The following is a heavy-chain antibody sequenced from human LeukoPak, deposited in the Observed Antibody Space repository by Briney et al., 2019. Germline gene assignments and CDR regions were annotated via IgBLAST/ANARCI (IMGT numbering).Heavy chain of an antibody. J-gene: IGHJ4*02. Sequence: GGSLRLSCAASGFIFSDHYIDWVRQAPGKGLEWVSYISSSGSTIYYADSVKGRFTISRDNAKNSLYLQMNSLRAEDTAVYYCAREGYGGSYYTWGQGTLVTVSS. V-gene: IGHV3-11*01. CDR2: ISSSGSTI. CDR3: AREGYGGSYYT. CDR1: GFIFSDHY. D-gene: IGHD1-26*01.